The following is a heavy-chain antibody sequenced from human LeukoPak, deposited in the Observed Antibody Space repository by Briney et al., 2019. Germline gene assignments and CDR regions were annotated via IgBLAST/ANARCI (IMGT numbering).Heavy chain of an antibody. CDR2: INTGGSTT. CDR3: SRDLRGRDDY. CDR1: GFTFSSYW. Sequence: GGSLRLSCAASGFTFSSYWMHWVRQAPGKGLVWVSRINTGGSTTDYADSVKGRFTISRDNAKNTLYLQMNSLRAEDTSVYYCSRDLRGRDDYWGQGILVIVSS. J-gene: IGHJ4*02. D-gene: IGHD5-24*01. V-gene: IGHV3-74*01.